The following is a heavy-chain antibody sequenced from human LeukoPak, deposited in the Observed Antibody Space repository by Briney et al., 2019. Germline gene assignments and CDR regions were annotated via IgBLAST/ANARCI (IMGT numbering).Heavy chain of an antibody. V-gene: IGHV4-4*02. Sequence: PSETLSLTCAVSGGSISSGNWWSWIRQTLGKGLEWIGEIYHSGNTVYNPPLKSRVTVSVDNSKNQFSLRLTSVTAADTAVYYCARNGDSSSVVDWGQGTLVTVSS. CDR3: ARNGDSSSVVD. CDR2: IYHSGNT. D-gene: IGHD4-17*01. CDR1: GGSISSGNW. J-gene: IGHJ4*02.